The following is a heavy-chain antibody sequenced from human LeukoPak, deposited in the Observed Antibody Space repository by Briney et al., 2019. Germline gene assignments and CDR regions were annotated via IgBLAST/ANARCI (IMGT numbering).Heavy chain of an antibody. J-gene: IGHJ1*01. D-gene: IGHD3-22*01. CDR3: ARAPSEIGGYYPEYFRH. V-gene: IGHV3-74*01. Sequence: GGSLRLSCAASGFTFSSYWMLWVRQAPGKGLVWVSRIKSGGKTNYADSVKGRFTISRDNAKNTVSLQMNSLRAEDTGVYYCARAPSEIGGYYPEYFRHWGQGTLVTVSS. CDR2: IKSGGKT. CDR1: GFTFSSYW.